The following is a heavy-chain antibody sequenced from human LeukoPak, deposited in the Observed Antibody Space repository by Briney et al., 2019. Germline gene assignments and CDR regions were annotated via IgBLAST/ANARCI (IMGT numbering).Heavy chain of an antibody. V-gene: IGHV3-23*01. CDR3: AKHLYYDPGSPHRPDYTTP. CDR1: GFSFGSYA. Sequence: GGSLRLSCAASGFSFGSYAMSWVRQTPGKGLEWVSAISTGGGTTSYADSVKGRFTISRDNSKNMLYLHMNSLRAEDTAVYSCAKHLYYDPGSPHRPDYTTPWGQGTLVPVSS. J-gene: IGHJ4*01. D-gene: IGHD3-10*01. CDR2: ISTGGGTT.